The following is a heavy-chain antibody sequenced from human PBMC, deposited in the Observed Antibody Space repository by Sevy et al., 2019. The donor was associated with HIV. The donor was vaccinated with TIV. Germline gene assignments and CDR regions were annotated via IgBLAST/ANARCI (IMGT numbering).Heavy chain of an antibody. V-gene: IGHV4-38-2*01. D-gene: IGHD3-22*01. CDR1: GYSISSGSY. Sequence: SETLSLTCAVSGYSISSGSYWGWIRQPPGKELEWIASIFHTGNTYSNPSLKSRVTISLDKSKNQFSLNLRSVTAADTAVYYCARSHYYDSGRLDNFDVWGQGTMVTVSS. J-gene: IGHJ3*01. CDR2: IFHTGNT. CDR3: ARSHYYDSGRLDNFDV.